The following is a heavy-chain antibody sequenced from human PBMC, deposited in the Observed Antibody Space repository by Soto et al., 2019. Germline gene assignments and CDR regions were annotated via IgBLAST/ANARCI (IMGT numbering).Heavy chain of an antibody. CDR1: GFTFSSYS. Sequence: TGGSLRLSCAASGFTFSSYSMHWVRQAPGKGLEWVAVISYDGSNKYYADSVKGRFTISRDNSKNTLYLQMNSLRAEDTAVYYCAKEEKKLGTTGYYGMDVWGQGTTVTVSS. V-gene: IGHV3-30*18. CDR3: AKEEKKLGTTGYYGMDV. CDR2: ISYDGSNK. D-gene: IGHD7-27*01. J-gene: IGHJ6*02.